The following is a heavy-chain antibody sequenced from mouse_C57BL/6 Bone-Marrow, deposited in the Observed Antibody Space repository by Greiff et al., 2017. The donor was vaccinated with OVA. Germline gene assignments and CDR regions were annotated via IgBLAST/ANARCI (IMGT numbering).Heavy chain of an antibody. V-gene: IGHV1-64*01. CDR1: GYTFTSYW. CDR2: IHPNSGST. D-gene: IGHD2-1*01. J-gene: IGHJ1*03. Sequence: QVQLKQPGAELVKPGASVKLSCKASGYTFTSYWMHWVKQRPGQGLEWIGMIHPNSGSTNYNETFKSKATLTVDKSSSTAYMQLSSLTSEDSAVYYCARWGNYPYWYFDVWGTGTTVTVSS. CDR3: ARWGNYPYWYFDV.